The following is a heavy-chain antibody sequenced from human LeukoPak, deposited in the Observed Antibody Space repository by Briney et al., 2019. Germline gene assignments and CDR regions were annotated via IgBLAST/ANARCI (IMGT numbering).Heavy chain of an antibody. D-gene: IGHD6-19*01. V-gene: IGHV3-15*01. J-gene: IGHJ4*02. CDR2: IKSKTDGGAT. CDR1: GFTFSSYW. CDR3: TTEGYSSAWYPWFDY. Sequence: GGSLRLSCAASGFTFSSYWMSWVRQAPGKGLEWVGRIKSKTDGGATDYAAPVKGRFTISRDDSKTTLYLQMNSLKTEDTAVYYCTTEGYSSAWYPWFDYWGQGTLVTVSS.